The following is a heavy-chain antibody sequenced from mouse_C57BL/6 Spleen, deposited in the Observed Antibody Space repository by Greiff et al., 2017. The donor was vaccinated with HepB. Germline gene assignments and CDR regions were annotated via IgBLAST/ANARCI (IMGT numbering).Heavy chain of an antibody. V-gene: IGHV1-61*01. J-gene: IGHJ2*01. Sequence: QVHVKQPGAELVRPGSSVKLSCKASGYTFTSYWMDWVKQRPGQGLEWIGNIYPSDSETHYNQKFKDKATLTVDKSSSTAYMQLSSLTSEDSAVYYCARGITTVVGDYFDYWGQGTTLTVSS. CDR1: GYTFTSYW. CDR2: IYPSDSET. D-gene: IGHD1-1*01. CDR3: ARGITTVVGDYFDY.